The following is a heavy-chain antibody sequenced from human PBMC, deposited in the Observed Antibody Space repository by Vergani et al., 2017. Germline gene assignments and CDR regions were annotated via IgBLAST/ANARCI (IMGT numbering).Heavy chain of an antibody. CDR2: INPNSGGT. V-gene: IGHV1-2*02. Sequence: VQLVQSWAEVKKPGASVKVSCKASGYTFTGYYMHWVRQAPGQGLEWMGWINPNSGGTNYAQKFQGRVTMTRDTSISTAYMELSRLRSDDTAVYYCAAIYDSSGYSYYYYGMDVWGQGTTVTVSS. CDR3: AAIYDSSGYSYYYYGMDV. J-gene: IGHJ6*02. CDR1: GYTFTGYY. D-gene: IGHD3-22*01.